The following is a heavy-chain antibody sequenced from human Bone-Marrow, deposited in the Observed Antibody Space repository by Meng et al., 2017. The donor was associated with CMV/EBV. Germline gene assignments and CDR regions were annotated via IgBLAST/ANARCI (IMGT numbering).Heavy chain of an antibody. D-gene: IGHD5-24*01. CDR2: ISSSSSYI. CDR3: ARVNVEMATITGSFDI. J-gene: IGHJ3*02. V-gene: IGHV3-21*01. Sequence: GGSLRLSCAASGFTFSSYSMNWVRQAPGKGLEWVSSISSSSSYIYYADSVKGRFTISRDNSKNTLYLQMNSLRADDTAVYYCARVNVEMATITGSFDIWGEGTMVTVSS. CDR1: GFTFSSYS.